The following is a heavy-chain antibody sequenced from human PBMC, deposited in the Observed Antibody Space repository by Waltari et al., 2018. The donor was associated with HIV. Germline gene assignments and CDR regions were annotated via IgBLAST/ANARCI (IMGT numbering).Heavy chain of an antibody. D-gene: IGHD5-12*01. CDR3: ARGAKKWLQISVTLPFDS. J-gene: IGHJ4*02. Sequence: RLEQSGAELRKPGASVKVSCKASGYSFTAYYIHWVRQAPGQGPEWMGWINPNRGGTNYAQNFQGRITLTRDTSINTAFMDLSRLKSDDTGVYYCARGAKKWLQISVTLPFDSWGQGTLVTVSS. V-gene: IGHV1-2*02. CDR2: INPNRGGT. CDR1: GYSFTAYY.